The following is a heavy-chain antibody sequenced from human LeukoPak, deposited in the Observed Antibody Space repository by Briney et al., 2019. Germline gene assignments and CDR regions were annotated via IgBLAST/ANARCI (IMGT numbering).Heavy chain of an antibody. J-gene: IGHJ4*02. D-gene: IGHD3-16*01. Sequence: ASVKVSCKASGYTFTSYGISWVRQAPGQGLEWMGWINPNSGGTNYAQKFQGRVTMTRDTSISTAYMELSRLRSDDTAVYYCARTEYDYVWGTPEGYFDYWGQGTLVTVSS. CDR2: INPNSGGT. CDR1: GYTFTSYG. CDR3: ARTEYDYVWGTPEGYFDY. V-gene: IGHV1-2*02.